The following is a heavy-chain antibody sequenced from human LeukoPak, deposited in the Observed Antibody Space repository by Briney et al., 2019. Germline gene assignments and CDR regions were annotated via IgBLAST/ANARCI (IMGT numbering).Heavy chain of an antibody. CDR2: MNPNSGNT. CDR1: GYTFTSYD. Sequence: ASVKVSCKASGYTFTSYDINWVRQATGQGLEWMGWMNPNSGNTGYAQKFQGRVTMTRNTSISTAYMELSSLRSEDTAVYYCARGSGYYYGSGSFPFDYWGQGTLVTVSS. V-gene: IGHV1-8*01. D-gene: IGHD3-10*01. CDR3: ARGSGYYYGSGSFPFDY. J-gene: IGHJ4*02.